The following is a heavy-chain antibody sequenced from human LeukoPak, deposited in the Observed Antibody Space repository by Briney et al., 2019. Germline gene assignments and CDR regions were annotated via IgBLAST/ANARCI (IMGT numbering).Heavy chain of an antibody. CDR3: ACQARYDYVWGSYPPDY. CDR1: GYTFTGYY. CDR2: IIPIFGTA. V-gene: IGHV1-69*13. Sequence: GASVKVSCKASGYTFTGYYMHWVRQAPGQGLEWMGGIIPIFGTANYAQKFQGRVTITADESTSTAYMELSSLRSEDTAVYYCACQARYDYVWGSYPPDYWGQGTLVTVSS. J-gene: IGHJ4*02. D-gene: IGHD3-16*02.